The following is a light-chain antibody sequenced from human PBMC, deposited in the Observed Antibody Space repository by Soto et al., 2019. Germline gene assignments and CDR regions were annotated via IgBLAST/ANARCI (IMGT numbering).Light chain of an antibody. V-gene: IGLV4-69*01. CDR3: QTWGTGIQV. Sequence: QLVLTQSPSASASLGASVKLTCTLSSGHSSYAIAWHQQQPEKGPRYLMKLNSDGSHSKGDEIPDRFSGSSSGAERYLTISSLQSEDEADYYCQTWGTGIQVFGGGTKLTV. CDR2: LNSDGSH. CDR1: SGHSSYA. J-gene: IGLJ2*01.